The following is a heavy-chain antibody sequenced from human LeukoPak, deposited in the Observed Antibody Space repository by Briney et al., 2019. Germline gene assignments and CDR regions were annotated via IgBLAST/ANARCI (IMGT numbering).Heavy chain of an antibody. CDR3: ARASGYGGFDY. V-gene: IGHV4-39*07. Sequence: PSETLSLTCTVSGGSITSSSHYWGWIRQPPGKGLEWIGSIYYSGDTYYNPSLKSRVTISVDTSKNQFSLKLSSVTAADTAVYYCARASGYGGFDYWGQGTLVTVSS. D-gene: IGHD5-12*01. CDR2: IYYSGDT. J-gene: IGHJ4*02. CDR1: GGSITSSSHY.